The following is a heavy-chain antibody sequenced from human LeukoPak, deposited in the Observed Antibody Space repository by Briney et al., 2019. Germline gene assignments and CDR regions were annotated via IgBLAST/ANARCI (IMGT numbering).Heavy chain of an antibody. J-gene: IGHJ4*02. D-gene: IGHD5-12*01. CDR1: GFAFSSYG. V-gene: IGHV3-33*01. CDR3: GGLDSGYEGGSDY. Sequence: GGSLRLSCAASGFAFSSYGMHWVRQAPGKGLEWVAVIWYDGSNKYYADSVKGRFTISRDNSKNTLYLQMNSLRAEDTAVYYCGGLDSGYEGGSDYWGQGTLVTVSS. CDR2: IWYDGSNK.